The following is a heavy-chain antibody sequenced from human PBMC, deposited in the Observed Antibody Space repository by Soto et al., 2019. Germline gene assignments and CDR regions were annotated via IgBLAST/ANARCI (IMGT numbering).Heavy chain of an antibody. Sequence: TLSLTDAVYGGSFRGYYWSWIRQPPRQRLEWNGEIYHSVSTNYNPSLKSRVTISVDTSKNQFSLKLSSVTAADTAVYYCARVGNTYYDFWSGYPPDLDDWGQGTTVTVSS. CDR3: ARVGNTYYDFWSGYPPDLDD. CDR2: IYHSVST. V-gene: IGHV4-34*01. D-gene: IGHD3-3*01. J-gene: IGHJ6*02. CDR1: GGSFRGYY.